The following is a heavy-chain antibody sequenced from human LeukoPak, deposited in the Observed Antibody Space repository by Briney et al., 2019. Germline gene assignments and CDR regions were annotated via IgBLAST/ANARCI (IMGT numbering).Heavy chain of an antibody. V-gene: IGHV4-39*01. J-gene: IGHJ4*02. CDR2: IYYSGST. CDR1: GGSISSSSYY. Sequence: SETLSLTCTVSGGSISSSSYYWGWIRQPPGKGLEWIGSIYYSGSTYYNPSLKSRVTISVDTSKNQFSLKLSSVTAADTAVYYCARHVNPSALFDYWGQGTLVTVSS. CDR3: ARHVNPSALFDY. D-gene: IGHD1-14*01.